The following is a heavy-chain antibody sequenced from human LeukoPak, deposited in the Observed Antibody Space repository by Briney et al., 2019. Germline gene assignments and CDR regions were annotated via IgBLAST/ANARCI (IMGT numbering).Heavy chain of an antibody. Sequence: ASVKVSCKASGYTFSSYGISWVRQAPGQGLEWMGWISAYNGNRNYAQKLQGRVTMTTDTSTSTAYMELRSLRSDDTAVYYCARDRCTNGVCYNDYWGQGTLVTVSS. J-gene: IGHJ4*02. CDR1: GYTFSSYG. CDR2: ISAYNGNR. CDR3: ARDRCTNGVCYNDY. D-gene: IGHD2-8*01. V-gene: IGHV1-18*01.